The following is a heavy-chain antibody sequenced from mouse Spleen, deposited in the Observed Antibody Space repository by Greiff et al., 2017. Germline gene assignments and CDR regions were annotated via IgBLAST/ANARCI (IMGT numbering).Heavy chain of an antibody. CDR1: GYTFTSYW. CDR2: IDPSDSYT. D-gene: IGHD1-2*01. Sequence: QVQLKQPGAELVRPGTSVKLSCKASGYTFTSYWMHWVKQRPGQGLEWIGLIDPSDSYTDYNQKFKGKATLTVDTSSSTAYMQLSSLTSEDSAVYYCAPTTATFMDYWGQGTSVTVSS. V-gene: IGHV1-59*01. J-gene: IGHJ4*01. CDR3: APTTATFMDY.